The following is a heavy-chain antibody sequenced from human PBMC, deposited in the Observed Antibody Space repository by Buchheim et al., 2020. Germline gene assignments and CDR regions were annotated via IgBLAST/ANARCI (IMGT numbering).Heavy chain of an antibody. Sequence: QVQLVQSGAEVKKPGSSVKVSCKAYGDTFNNYGITWVRQAPGHGLEWMGGIIPLFGTANYAQKFQGRVTITADESTSTAYMDLNSLRSEDTAVYYCGFMVRGVIMSQIVYWGQGT. V-gene: IGHV1-69*01. J-gene: IGHJ4*02. CDR3: GFMVRGVIMSQIVY. D-gene: IGHD3-10*01. CDR2: IIPLFGTA. CDR1: GDTFNNYG.